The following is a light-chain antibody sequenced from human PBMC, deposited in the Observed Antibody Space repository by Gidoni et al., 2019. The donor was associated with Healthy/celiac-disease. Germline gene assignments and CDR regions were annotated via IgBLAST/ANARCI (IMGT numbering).Light chain of an antibody. V-gene: IGKV1-39*01. J-gene: IGKJ3*01. Sequence: IQFTPSPSSLSASVGDRVTITCRASQSISSYLNWYQQKPGKAPKLLIYAASSLQSGVPSRFSGSGSGTDFNLTISSLQPEDVETYYCQRSYSTHRVTFGPXTKVDIK. CDR3: QRSYSTHRVT. CDR1: QSISSY. CDR2: AAS.